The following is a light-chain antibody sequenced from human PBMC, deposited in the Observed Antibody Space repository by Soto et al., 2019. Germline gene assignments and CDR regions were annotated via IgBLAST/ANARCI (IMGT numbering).Light chain of an antibody. V-gene: IGLV2-8*01. CDR1: SSDVGGYKY. CDR2: EVN. J-gene: IGLJ3*02. Sequence: QSALTQPPSASGSLGHSVTISCTGTSSDVGGYKYVSWYQQHPGKAPKVMIYEVNKRPSGVPDRFSGSKSGNTASLTVSGLQAEDEADYYCSSYAGTNNWVFGGGTKLTVL. CDR3: SSYAGTNNWV.